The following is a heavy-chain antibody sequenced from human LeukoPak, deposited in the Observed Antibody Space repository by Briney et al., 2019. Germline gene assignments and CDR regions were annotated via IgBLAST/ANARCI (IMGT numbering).Heavy chain of an antibody. D-gene: IGHD4-17*01. CDR1: GFTFSSYA. V-gene: IGHV3-23*01. J-gene: IGHJ4*02. Sequence: GGSLRLSCAASGFTFSSYAMKWVRQAPGKGLQWVSVIGSDSTHIHYADSVRGRFTISRDNSRKTLYLQMNSLRVEDTAVYYCATYEQTTVTTEFWGQGTLVSVSS. CDR2: IGSDSTHI. CDR3: ATYEQTTVTTEF.